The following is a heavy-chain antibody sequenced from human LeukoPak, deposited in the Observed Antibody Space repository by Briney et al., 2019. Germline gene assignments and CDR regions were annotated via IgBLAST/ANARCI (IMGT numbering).Heavy chain of an antibody. CDR3: AREEANYDILTGYSDADAFDI. V-gene: IGHV1-2*02. D-gene: IGHD3-9*01. Sequence: ASVKVSCKASGYTFTGYYMHWVRQAPGQGLEWMGWINPNSGDTNYAQKFQGRVTMTRDTSISTAYMELSRLRSDDTAVYYCAREEANYDILTGYSDADAFDIWGQGTMVTVSS. CDR2: INPNSGDT. J-gene: IGHJ3*02. CDR1: GYTFTGYY.